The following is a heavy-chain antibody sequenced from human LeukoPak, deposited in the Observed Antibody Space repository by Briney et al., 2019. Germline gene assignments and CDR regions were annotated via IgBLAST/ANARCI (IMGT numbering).Heavy chain of an antibody. J-gene: IGHJ4*02. V-gene: IGHV3-53*01. Sequence: GGSLRLSCTVSGFTVSSNSMSWVRQAPGKGLEWVSFIYSDNTHYSDSVKGRFTISRDNSKNTLYLQMNSLRAEDTAVYYCARRAGAYSHPYDYWGQGTLDTVSS. CDR1: GFTVSSNS. CDR2: IYSDNT. CDR3: ARRAGAYSHPYDY. D-gene: IGHD4/OR15-4a*01.